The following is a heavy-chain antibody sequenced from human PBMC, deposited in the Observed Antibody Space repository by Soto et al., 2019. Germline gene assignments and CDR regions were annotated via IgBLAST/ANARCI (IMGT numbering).Heavy chain of an antibody. Sequence: GGALRLSCAASGFTFSNYAMHWVRQAPGRGLEWVAFISYGGSNKYYADSVKGRFTISRDNSKNTLYLQVNSLTTDDTAVYYCARASSRSSGWGYSYGNPYSGYDMDVWGQGTTVTVSS. J-gene: IGHJ6*02. CDR3: ARASSRSSGWGYSYGNPYSGYDMDV. CDR1: GFTFSNYA. CDR2: ISYGGSNK. V-gene: IGHV3-30-3*01. D-gene: IGHD5-18*01.